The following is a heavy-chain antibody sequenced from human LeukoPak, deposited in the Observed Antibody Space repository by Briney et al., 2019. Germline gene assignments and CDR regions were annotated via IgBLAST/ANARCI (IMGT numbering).Heavy chain of an antibody. V-gene: IGHV1-18*01. D-gene: IGHD3-10*01. J-gene: IGHJ4*02. CDR2: ISAYNGNT. CDR1: GYTFTSYG. CDR3: ARYRALNYYGLRPAGSPPLDY. Sequence: ASVKVSCKASGYTFTSYGISWVRQAPGQGLEWMGWISAYNGNTNYAQKLQGRVTMTTDTSTSTAYMELRSLRSDDTAVYYCARYRALNYYGLRPAGSPPLDYWGQGTLVTVSS.